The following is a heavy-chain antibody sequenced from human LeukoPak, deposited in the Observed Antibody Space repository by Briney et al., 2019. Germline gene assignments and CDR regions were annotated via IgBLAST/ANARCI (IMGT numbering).Heavy chain of an antibody. D-gene: IGHD3-3*01. CDR1: GGSISSSRDY. CDR3: ARDETYSDFWSGSTEGGKGYYLDY. J-gene: IGHJ4*02. Sequence: SETLSLTCTVSGGSISSSRDYWAWLRQPPGKGLEWIANIYYSGSTYYNPSLKSRVTISVDTSKDQFSLKLGSVTAADTAVYFCARDETYSDFWSGSTEGGKGYYLDYWGQGILVTVSS. CDR2: IYYSGST. V-gene: IGHV4-39*07.